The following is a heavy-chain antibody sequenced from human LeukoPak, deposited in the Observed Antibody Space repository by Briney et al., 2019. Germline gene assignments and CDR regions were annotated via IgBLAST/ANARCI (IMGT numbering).Heavy chain of an antibody. Sequence: SETLSLTCTVSGGSISGYYWSWIRQPPGKGLEWIGYIYHSASTNYNPSLKSRVTISVDTSKNQFSLKLSSVTAADTAMYYCARYAKYGYYYYMDVWGKGTTVTVSS. V-gene: IGHV4-59*01. CDR3: ARYAKYGYYYYMDV. J-gene: IGHJ6*03. CDR2: IYHSAST. CDR1: GGSISGYY. D-gene: IGHD2-8*01.